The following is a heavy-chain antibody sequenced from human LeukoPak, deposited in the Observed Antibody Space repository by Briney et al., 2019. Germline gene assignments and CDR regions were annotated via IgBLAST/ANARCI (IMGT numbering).Heavy chain of an antibody. CDR3: ARDVTNWGGVDY. CDR2: ISPNSGGT. V-gene: IGHV1-2*02. D-gene: IGHD7-27*01. CDR1: GYTFTDYY. Sequence: GASVKVSCKASGYTFTDYYMHWVRQAPGQRLEWMGWISPNSGGTNYAQMFQGRVTMTRDTSITTSYMELSRLTSDDTAVYYCARDVTNWGGVDYWGQGTLVTVPS. J-gene: IGHJ4*02.